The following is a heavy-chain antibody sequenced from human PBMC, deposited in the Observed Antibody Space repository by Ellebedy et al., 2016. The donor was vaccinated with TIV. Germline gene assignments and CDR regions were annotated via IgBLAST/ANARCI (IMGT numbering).Heavy chain of an antibody. CDR3: ARDEGFCITTSCYYAFDI. D-gene: IGHD2-2*01. Sequence: MPSETLSLTCTVSGGSISNYSWSWVRQPAGKGLEWVGRISSSGPTKYYPSLKTRVTMSVDTSNTQFYLKLTSVTAADTAVYYCARDEGFCITTSCYYAFDIWGQGTVVTVSS. V-gene: IGHV4-4*07. CDR1: GGSISNYS. J-gene: IGHJ3*02. CDR2: ISSSGPT.